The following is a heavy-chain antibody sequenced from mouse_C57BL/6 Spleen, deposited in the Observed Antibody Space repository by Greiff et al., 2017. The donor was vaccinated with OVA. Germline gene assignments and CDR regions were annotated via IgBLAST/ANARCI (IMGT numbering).Heavy chain of an antibody. CDR3: ARHDLIYYDPAAY. D-gene: IGHD2-4*01. Sequence: EVKLMESGGDLVKPGGSLKLSCAASGFTFSSYGMSWVRQTPDKRLEWVATISSGGSYTYYPDSVKGRFTISRDNAKNTLYLQMSSLKSEDTAMYYCARHDLIYYDPAAYGGQGTLVTVSA. V-gene: IGHV5-6*01. CDR2: ISSGGSYT. CDR1: GFTFSSYG. J-gene: IGHJ3*01.